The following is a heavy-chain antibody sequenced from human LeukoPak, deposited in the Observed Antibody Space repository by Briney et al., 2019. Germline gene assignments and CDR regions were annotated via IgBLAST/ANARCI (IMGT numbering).Heavy chain of an antibody. V-gene: IGHV1-2*02. CDR1: GYTFTGYY. CDR2: INPNSGGT. D-gene: IGHD3-10*01. CDR3: ARKWYGSGSYHFDY. Sequence: ASVKVSCKASGYTFTGYYMHWVRQAPGQGLEWMGWINPNSGGTNYAQKFQGRVTMTRDTSISTAYMELSRLRSDDTAVCYCARKWYGSGSYHFDYWGQGTLVTVSS. J-gene: IGHJ4*02.